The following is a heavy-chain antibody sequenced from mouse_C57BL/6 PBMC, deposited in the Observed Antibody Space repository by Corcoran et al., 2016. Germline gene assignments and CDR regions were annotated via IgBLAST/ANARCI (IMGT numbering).Heavy chain of an antibody. CDR3: ARSYYYGSSLGFSY. J-gene: IGHJ3*01. CDR1: GYTFTDYY. D-gene: IGHD1-1*01. Sequence: EVQLQKSGPVLVKPGASVKMSGKASGYTFTDYYMNWVKQSHGKSLEWIGVINPYNGGTSYNQKFKGKATLTVDKSSSTAYMELNSLTSEDSAVYYCARSYYYGSSLGFSYWGQGTLVTVSA. CDR2: INPYNGGT. V-gene: IGHV1-19*01.